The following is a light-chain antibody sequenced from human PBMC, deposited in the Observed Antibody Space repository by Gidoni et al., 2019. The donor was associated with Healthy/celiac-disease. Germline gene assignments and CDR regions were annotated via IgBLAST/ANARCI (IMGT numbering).Light chain of an antibody. V-gene: IGKV1-5*03. CDR1: QSISSW. CDR2: KAS. J-gene: IGKJ2*02. Sequence: DIQMTQSPSTLSASVGDRVTITCRASQSISSWLAWYQQKPGKAPKLLIYKASSLESGVPSRFSGSGSGTEFTLTISSLQPDDFATYYCQQYNGTFXXXTKXEIK. CDR3: QQYNGT.